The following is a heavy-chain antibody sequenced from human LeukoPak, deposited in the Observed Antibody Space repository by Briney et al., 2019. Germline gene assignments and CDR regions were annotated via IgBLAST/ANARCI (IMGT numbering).Heavy chain of an antibody. Sequence: GGSLRLSCAASGFTFSSYGMHWVRQAPGKGLEWVAVISYDGSNKYYADSVKGRFTISRDNSKNTLYLQMNSLRAEDTAVYYCAKDAGYSSGWYVDYWGQGTLVTVSS. CDR3: AKDAGYSSGWYVDY. CDR2: ISYDGSNK. D-gene: IGHD6-19*01. CDR1: GFTFSSYG. J-gene: IGHJ4*02. V-gene: IGHV3-30*18.